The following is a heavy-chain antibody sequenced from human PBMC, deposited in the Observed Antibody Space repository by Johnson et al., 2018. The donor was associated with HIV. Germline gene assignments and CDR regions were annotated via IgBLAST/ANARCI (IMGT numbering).Heavy chain of an antibody. J-gene: IGHJ3*02. CDR3: AKVTLGIGAFDI. CDR1: GFTFDDYA. Sequence: VQLVESGGGVVQPGRSLRLSCAASGFTFDDYAMHWVRQAPGKGLEWVSGISWNSGSIGYADSVKGRFTISRDNAKNSLYLQMNSLRAEDTAVYYCAKVTLGIGAFDIWGQGTMVTVSS. V-gene: IGHV3-9*01. CDR2: ISWNSGSI. D-gene: IGHD7-27*01.